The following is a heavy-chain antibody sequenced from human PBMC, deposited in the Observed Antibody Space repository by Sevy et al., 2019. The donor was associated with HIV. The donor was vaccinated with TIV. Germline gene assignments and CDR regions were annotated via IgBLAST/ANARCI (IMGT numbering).Heavy chain of an antibody. Sequence: GGSLRLSCAASGFAFSTYGLYWVRQAPGKGLEWVAVIWFDGSEKYYADSVKGRFTISRDNSKNTLYLQMNSLTAAVTAVYYSARGQGDDYNYGLDVWGQGTTVTVSS. CDR2: IWFDGSEK. V-gene: IGHV3-33*01. CDR1: GFAFSTYG. CDR3: ARGQGDDYNYGLDV. J-gene: IGHJ6*02. D-gene: IGHD1-26*01.